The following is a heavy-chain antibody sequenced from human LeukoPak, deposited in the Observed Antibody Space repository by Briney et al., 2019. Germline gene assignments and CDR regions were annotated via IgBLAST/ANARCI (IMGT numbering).Heavy chain of an antibody. J-gene: IGHJ5*02. CDR3: VADPYYDASGPPRWFDP. CDR1: GFTFTSSA. CDR2: IVVGSDNT. V-gene: IGHV1-58*02. D-gene: IGHD3-22*01. Sequence: SVKVSCKASGFTFTSSAMQWVRQARGQRLEWIGWIVVGSDNTNYAQKFQERVTITRDMSTSTAYMELSSLRSDDTAVYYCVADPYYDASGPPRWFDPWGQGTLVTVSS.